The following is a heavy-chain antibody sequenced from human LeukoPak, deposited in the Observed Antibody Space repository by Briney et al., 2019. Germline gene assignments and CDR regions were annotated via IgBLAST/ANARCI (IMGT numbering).Heavy chain of an antibody. Sequence: ASVKVSCKPSGYAFTGYYLHWVRQAPGQGLEWMGWIKPNTGATIYAEKFQGRDTMTRDTSIDTAYMEMRSLRSDDRAVYYCTRDRVGSGWPRPWYFEFWGQGTLITVSS. CDR1: GYAFTGYY. D-gene: IGHD6-19*01. V-gene: IGHV1-2*02. CDR3: TRDRVGSGWPRPWYFEF. CDR2: IKPNTGAT. J-gene: IGHJ4*02.